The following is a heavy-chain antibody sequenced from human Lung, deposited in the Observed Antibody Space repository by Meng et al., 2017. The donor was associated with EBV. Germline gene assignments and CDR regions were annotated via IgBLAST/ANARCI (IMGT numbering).Heavy chain of an antibody. D-gene: IGHD6-6*01. V-gene: IGHV4-30-4*08. CDR2: IYDSGST. Sequence: QVQLQEPGPGLVKPHQTLSLTCTVSGGSIRFGDYYWSWIRQPPGKGLEWIGYIYDSGSTSYNPSLMSRVTISVDTSRNQFSLKLTSVTAADTAVYYCAREYSSSSGLPGPWGQGTLVTVSS. J-gene: IGHJ5*02. CDR3: AREYSSSSGLPGP. CDR1: GGSIRFGDYY.